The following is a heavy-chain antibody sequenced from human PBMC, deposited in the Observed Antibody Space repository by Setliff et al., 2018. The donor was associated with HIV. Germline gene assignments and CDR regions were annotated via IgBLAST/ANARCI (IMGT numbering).Heavy chain of an antibody. J-gene: IGHJ4*02. CDR2: INPHSGNT. CDR1: GYTLTGYY. V-gene: IGHV1-2*02. Sequence: ASVKVSCKASGYTLTGYYMHWVRLAPGLGLEWMGWINPHSGNTDFAQRFQGRITMTRDTSIATAYMELLRPEDTAVYYCVKDIDSEDWRWGQGTLVTVSS. CDR3: VKDIDSEDWR. D-gene: IGHD3-22*01.